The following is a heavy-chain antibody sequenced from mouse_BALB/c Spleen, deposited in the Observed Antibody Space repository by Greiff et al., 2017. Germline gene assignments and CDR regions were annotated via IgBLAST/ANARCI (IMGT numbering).Heavy chain of an antibody. CDR3: ARDHRGAMDY. CDR2: ISDGGSYT. CDR1: GFTFSDYY. Sequence: EVKLVESGGGLVKPGGSLKLSCAASGFTFSDYYMYWVRQTPEKRLEWVATISDGGSYTYYPDSVKGRFTISRDNAKNNLYLQMSSLKSEDTAMYYCARDHRGAMDYWGQGTSVTVSS. V-gene: IGHV5-4*02. J-gene: IGHJ4*01.